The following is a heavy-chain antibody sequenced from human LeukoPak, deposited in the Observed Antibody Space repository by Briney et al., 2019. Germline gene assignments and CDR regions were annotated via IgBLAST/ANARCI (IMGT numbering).Heavy chain of an antibody. Sequence: ASVKVSCNASGYTFTSYAMNWVRQAPGQGLEWMGWINTNTGNPTYAQGFTGRFVFSLDTSVSTAYLQISSLKAEDTAVYYCARYLIAAAGRNRWFDPWGQGTLVTVSS. D-gene: IGHD6-13*01. CDR1: GYTFTSYA. CDR3: ARYLIAAAGRNRWFDP. V-gene: IGHV7-4-1*02. CDR2: INTNTGNP. J-gene: IGHJ5*02.